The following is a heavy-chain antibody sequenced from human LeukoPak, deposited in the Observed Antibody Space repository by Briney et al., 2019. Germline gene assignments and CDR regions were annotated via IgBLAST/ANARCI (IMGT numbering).Heavy chain of an antibody. CDR3: ARVRRSSWYYYYYYYMDV. CDR1: GGSISSYY. Sequence: SETLSLTCTVSGGSISSYYWSWIRQPPGKGLEWIGYIYYSGSTNYNPSLKSRVTISVDTSKSQFSLKLSSVTAADTAVYYCARVRRSSWYYYYYYYMDVWGKGTTVTISS. CDR2: IYYSGST. D-gene: IGHD6-13*01. V-gene: IGHV4-59*01. J-gene: IGHJ6*03.